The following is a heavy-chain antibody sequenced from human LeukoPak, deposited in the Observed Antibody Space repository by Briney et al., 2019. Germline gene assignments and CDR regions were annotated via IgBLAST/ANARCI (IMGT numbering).Heavy chain of an antibody. CDR1: GYTFTSYD. V-gene: IGHV1-8*01. CDR3: ARGDEYSSSSVSYYGMDV. D-gene: IGHD6-6*01. J-gene: IGHJ6*02. Sequence: GAPVKVSCKASGYTFTSYDINWVRQATGQGLEWMGWMNPNSGNTGYAQKFQGRVTMTRNTSISTAYMELSSLRSEDTAVYYCARGDEYSSSSVSYYGMDVWGQGTTVTVSS. CDR2: MNPNSGNT.